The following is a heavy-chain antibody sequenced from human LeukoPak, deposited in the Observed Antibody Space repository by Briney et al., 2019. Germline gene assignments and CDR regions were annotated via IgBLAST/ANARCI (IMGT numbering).Heavy chain of an antibody. CDR2: IYTGGST. J-gene: IGHJ4*02. D-gene: IGHD3-10*01. V-gene: IGHV3-66*01. CDR3: AGDGSGWVFDY. Sequence: GGSLRLSCAPSGLTVSSTYMSWVRQAPGKGLEWVSIIYTGGSTYYADSVKGRFTISRDNSNNTLYLQMNSLRAEDTAVYYCAGDGSGWVFDYWGQGTLVTVSS. CDR1: GLTVSSTY.